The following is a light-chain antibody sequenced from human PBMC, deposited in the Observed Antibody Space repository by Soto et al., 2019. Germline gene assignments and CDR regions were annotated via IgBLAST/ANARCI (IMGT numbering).Light chain of an antibody. V-gene: IGKV1-39*01. J-gene: IGKJ4*01. Sequence: DIQMTQSPSYLSASVGDIVTITCRASQSISSYLNWYQQKPGKAPKLLIYAASSLQSGVPSRFSGSGSGTDFTLTISSLQPEDFATYYCQQSYSTPPLTFGGGTKVEIK. CDR3: QQSYSTPPLT. CDR2: AAS. CDR1: QSISSY.